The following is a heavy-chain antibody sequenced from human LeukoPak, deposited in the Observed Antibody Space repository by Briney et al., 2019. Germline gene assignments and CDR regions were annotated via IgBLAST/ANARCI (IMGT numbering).Heavy chain of an antibody. D-gene: IGHD3-22*01. CDR3: ARVSYYGSAGYSKYYFDN. V-gene: IGHV4-31*03. Sequence: KASQTLSLTCTVSGGSITTGGHYWSWIRQHPGKGLEWIGYMSHSGSTYYNPSLKSRVTISVDTSKNQFSLKLTSVTAADTAVYYCARVSYYGSAGYSKYYFDNWGQGTLVTVSS. CDR2: MSHSGST. J-gene: IGHJ4*02. CDR1: GGSITTGGHY.